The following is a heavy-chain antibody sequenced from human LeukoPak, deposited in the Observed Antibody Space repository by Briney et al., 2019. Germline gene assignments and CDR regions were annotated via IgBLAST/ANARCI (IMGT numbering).Heavy chain of an antibody. CDR1: EFTFSSYS. Sequence: GGSLRLSCAASEFTFSSYSMNWVRQAPGKGLEWVSYISSSSSTIYYADSVKGRFTISRDNAKNSLYLQMNSLRTEDTAVYYCARNYYDSSGYPGYAFDIWGQGTMVTVSS. D-gene: IGHD3-22*01. V-gene: IGHV3-48*01. J-gene: IGHJ3*02. CDR2: ISSSSSTI. CDR3: ARNYYDSSGYPGYAFDI.